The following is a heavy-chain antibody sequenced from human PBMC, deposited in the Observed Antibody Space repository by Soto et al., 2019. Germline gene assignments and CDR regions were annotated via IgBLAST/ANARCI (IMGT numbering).Heavy chain of an antibody. V-gene: IGHV3-74*01. CDR3: ASSTMGYLR. D-gene: IGHD3-10*01. CDR1: GFTFNSYW. Sequence: EVQLVESGGGLVQPGGSLTLSCAASGFTFNSYWMHWVRQAPGKGLVWLSRIDNDGSDATYADYVNGRFTISRDNGKNTVYLQMNSLRAEDTAVYYCASSTMGYLRWGQGTLVSVSS. J-gene: IGHJ4*02. CDR2: IDNDGSDA.